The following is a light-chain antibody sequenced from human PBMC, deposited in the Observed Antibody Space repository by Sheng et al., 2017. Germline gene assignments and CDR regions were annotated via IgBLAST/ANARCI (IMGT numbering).Light chain of an antibody. CDR1: QLSKQY. Sequence: SYELTQPPSVSVSPGQTARITCSGDQLSKQYAYWYHQKPGQAPVLVIYKDTERSSGIPERFSGSSSGTTVTLTISGVQAEDEGDYYCQSRDSSGSPYVFGTGTEVTVL. CDR3: QSRDSSGSPYV. J-gene: IGLJ1*01. CDR2: KDT. V-gene: IGLV3-25*03.